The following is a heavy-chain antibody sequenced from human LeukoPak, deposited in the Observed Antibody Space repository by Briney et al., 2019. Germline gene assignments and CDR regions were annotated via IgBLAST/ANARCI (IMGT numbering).Heavy chain of an antibody. CDR3: ASIGGDCSYGMGV. Sequence: SETLSLTCAVYGGSFSGYYWSWIRQPPGKGLEWIGEINHSGSTNYNPSLKSRVTISVDTSKNQFSLKLSSVTAADTAVYYCASIGGDCSYGMGVWGQGTTVTVSS. J-gene: IGHJ6*02. CDR1: GGSFSGYY. V-gene: IGHV4-34*01. CDR2: INHSGST. D-gene: IGHD2-21*01.